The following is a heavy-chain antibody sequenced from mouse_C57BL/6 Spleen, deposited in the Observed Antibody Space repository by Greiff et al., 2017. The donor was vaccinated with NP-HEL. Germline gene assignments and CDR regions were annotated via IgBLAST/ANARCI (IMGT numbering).Heavy chain of an antibody. D-gene: IGHD2-1*01. CDR2: IYPRSGNT. CDR3: ARGCNYRAYFDY. Sequence: VQLQQSGAELARPGASVKLSCKASGYTFTSYGISWVKQRTGQGLEWIGEIYPRSGNTYYNEKFKGKATLTADKSSSTAYMELRSLTSEDSAVYFCARGCNYRAYFDYWGQVTTLTVSS. CDR1: GYTFTSYG. J-gene: IGHJ2*01. V-gene: IGHV1-81*01.